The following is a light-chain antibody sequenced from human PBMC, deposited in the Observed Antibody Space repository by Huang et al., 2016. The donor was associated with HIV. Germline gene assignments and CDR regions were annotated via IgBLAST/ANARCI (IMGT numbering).Light chain of an antibody. Sequence: DIQMTQSPSSLSASVGDRVTITCRASQGVSTSFNWYQQKPGKAPKLLIYAASSLQSGVPSRFSGRGSGTDFTLTISTLQPEDFATHYCQQSHSMPLTFGGGTKVEMK. J-gene: IGKJ4*01. V-gene: IGKV1-39*01. CDR2: AAS. CDR3: QQSHSMPLT. CDR1: QGVSTS.